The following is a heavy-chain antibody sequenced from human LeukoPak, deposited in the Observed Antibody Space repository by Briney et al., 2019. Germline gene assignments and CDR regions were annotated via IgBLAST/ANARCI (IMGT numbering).Heavy chain of an antibody. J-gene: IGHJ4*02. Sequence: NPSETLSLACTVSGYSISSGYYWGWIRQPPGRELEWIASIYYRGSTHYNPSLASLKSRVTISGDTSKNQFSLTLSSVTAADTAVYYCARYREVGATVDYWGQGTLVTASS. CDR2: IYYRGST. CDR1: GYSISSGYY. D-gene: IGHD1-26*01. CDR3: ARYREVGATVDY. V-gene: IGHV4-38-2*02.